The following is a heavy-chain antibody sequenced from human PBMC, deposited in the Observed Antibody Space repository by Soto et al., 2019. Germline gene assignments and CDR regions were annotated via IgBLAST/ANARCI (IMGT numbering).Heavy chain of an antibody. CDR3: ARGRGTVVVVAATPGGWFDH. J-gene: IGHJ5*02. CDR1: GYTFTSYD. CDR2: MNPNSGNT. Sequence: QVQLVQSGAEVKKPGASVKVSCKASGYTFTSYDINWVRQATGQGLEWMGWMNPNSGNTGYAQKFQGRVTMTRNTTISTAYMELSSLRSEDTAVYYCARGRGTVVVVAATPGGWFDHWGQGTLVTVSS. D-gene: IGHD2-15*01. V-gene: IGHV1-8*01.